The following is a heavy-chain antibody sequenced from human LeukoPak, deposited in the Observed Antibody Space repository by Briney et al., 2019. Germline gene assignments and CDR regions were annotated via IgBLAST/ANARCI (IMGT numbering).Heavy chain of an antibody. J-gene: IGHJ4*02. V-gene: IGHV3-23*01. CDR2: ISCSGGTT. CDR3: AKGNYYYGSGTYPNFDY. D-gene: IGHD3-10*01. CDR1: GFTFSNYA. Sequence: SGGSLRLSCTVSGFTFSNYAMNWVRQAPGKGLEWVSLISCSGGTTYYADSVKGRFTISRDNSKNTLYLQMNRLRVEDTAVYYCAKGNYYYGSGTYPNFDYWGQGTLVTVSS.